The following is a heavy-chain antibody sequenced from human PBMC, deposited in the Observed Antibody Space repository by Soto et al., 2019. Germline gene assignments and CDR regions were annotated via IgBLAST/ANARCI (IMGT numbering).Heavy chain of an antibody. J-gene: IGHJ4*02. Sequence: QVQLQESGPGLVKPSETLSLTCTVSGGSVSSGSYYWSWIRQPPGKGLEWIGYIYYSGSTNYNPSLQSRVTISVETSKNQFSLKLSSVTAADTAVYYCARDHGIVATLGDGFDYWGQGTLVTVSS. V-gene: IGHV4-61*01. CDR2: IYYSGST. D-gene: IGHD5-12*01. CDR1: GGSVSSGSYY. CDR3: ARDHGIVATLGDGFDY.